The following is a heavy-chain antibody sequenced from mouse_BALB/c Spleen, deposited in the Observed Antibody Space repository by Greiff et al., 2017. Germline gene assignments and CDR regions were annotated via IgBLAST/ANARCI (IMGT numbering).Heavy chain of an antibody. V-gene: IGHV1S137*01. Sequence: QVQLQQSGAELVRPGVSVKISCKGSGYAFTDYAMHWVKQSHAKSLEWIGVISTYYGDASYNQKFKGKATMTVDKSSSTAYMELARLTSEDSAIYYCAREGNSYAMDYWGQGTSVTVSS. CDR3: AREGNSYAMDY. CDR2: ISTYYGDA. J-gene: IGHJ4*01. CDR1: GYAFTDYA. D-gene: IGHD2-1*01.